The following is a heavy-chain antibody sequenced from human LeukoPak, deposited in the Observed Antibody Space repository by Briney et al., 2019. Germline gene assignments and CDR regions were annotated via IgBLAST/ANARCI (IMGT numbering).Heavy chain of an antibody. V-gene: IGHV1-2*02. CDR3: ARLTYEYVSGSYLYSRDNYYYMDV. CDR2: IRPNSGGT. Sequence: AASVTVSCKASGYTFGAYYMYWVRQAPGQGLEWMGWIRPNSGGTNYTQKFQGRVTMTTDTSTSTAYMELRSLRSDDTAVYYCARLTYEYVSGSYLYSRDNYYYMDVWGKGTTVTVSS. J-gene: IGHJ6*03. CDR1: GYTFGAYY. D-gene: IGHD3-10*01.